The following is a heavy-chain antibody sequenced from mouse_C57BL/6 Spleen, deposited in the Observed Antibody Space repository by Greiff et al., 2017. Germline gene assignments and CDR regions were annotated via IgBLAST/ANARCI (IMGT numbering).Heavy chain of an antibody. CDR1: GFTFSDYG. Sequence: EVHVVESGGGLVKPGGSLKLSCAASGFTFSDYGMHWVRQAPGKGLEWVAYICSGSSTIYYADTVKGRFTISRDNAKNTLFLQMTSLRSEDTAMYYCAKADWDGGFAYWGQGTLVTVSA. V-gene: IGHV5-17*01. CDR2: ICSGSSTI. J-gene: IGHJ3*01. CDR3: AKADWDGGFAY. D-gene: IGHD4-1*01.